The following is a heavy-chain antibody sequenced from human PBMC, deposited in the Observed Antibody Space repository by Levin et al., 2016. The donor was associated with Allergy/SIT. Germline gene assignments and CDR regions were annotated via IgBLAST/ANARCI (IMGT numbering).Heavy chain of an antibody. V-gene: IGHV4-34*01. D-gene: IGHD1-7*01. J-gene: IGHJ6*03. Sequence: WIRQPPGKGLEWIGEINHSGSTNYNPSLKSRVTISVDTSKNQFSLKLSSVTAADTAVYYCARNWNYGRYYYYYYMDVWGKGTTVTVSS. CDR3: ARNWNYGRYYYYYYMDV. CDR2: INHSGST.